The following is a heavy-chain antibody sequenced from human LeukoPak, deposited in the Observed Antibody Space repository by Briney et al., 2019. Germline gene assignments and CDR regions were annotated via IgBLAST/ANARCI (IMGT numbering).Heavy chain of an antibody. V-gene: IGHV3-30*04. Sequence: PGGSLRLSCAASGFTFSSYAMHWVHQAPGKGLEWVAVISYDGSNKYYADSVKGRFTISRDNSKNTLYLQMNSLRAEDTAVYYCARDWRWAAADYWGQGTLVTVSS. D-gene: IGHD6-13*01. CDR3: ARDWRWAAADY. CDR1: GFTFSSYA. CDR2: ISYDGSNK. J-gene: IGHJ4*02.